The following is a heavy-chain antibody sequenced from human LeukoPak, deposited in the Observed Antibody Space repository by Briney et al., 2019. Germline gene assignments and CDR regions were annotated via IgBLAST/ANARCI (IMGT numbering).Heavy chain of an antibody. CDR1: GVSFSGYY. CDR3: ARGSRWELPLDY. J-gene: IGHJ4*02. V-gene: IGHV4-34*01. Sequence: SETLSLTCAVYGVSFSGYYWSWIRQSPGKGLEWIGEINHSGSTNYNPSLKSRVTISLDTSKNQFSLKLSSVTAADTAVYYCARGSRWELPLDYWGQGTLVTVSS. D-gene: IGHD1-26*01. CDR2: INHSGST.